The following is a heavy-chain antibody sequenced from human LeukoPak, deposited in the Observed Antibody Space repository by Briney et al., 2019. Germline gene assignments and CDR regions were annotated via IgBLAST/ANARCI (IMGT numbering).Heavy chain of an antibody. J-gene: IGHJ4*02. CDR3: ATRYYDSSGYRPDFDY. D-gene: IGHD3-22*01. CDR1: GGSISSYY. Sequence: SETLSLTCTVSGGSISSYYWSWIRQPAGKGLEWIGYIYYSGSTYYNPSLKSRVTISVDTSKNQFSLKLSSVTAADTAVYYCATRYYDSSGYRPDFDYWGQGTLVTVSS. CDR2: IYYSGST. V-gene: IGHV4-59*06.